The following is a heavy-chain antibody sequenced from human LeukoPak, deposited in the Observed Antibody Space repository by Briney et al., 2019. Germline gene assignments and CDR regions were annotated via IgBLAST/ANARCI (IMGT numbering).Heavy chain of an antibody. CDR2: ISGSGGST. V-gene: IGHV3-23*01. Sequence: GGSLRLSCAASGFTFSSYAMSWVRQAPGKGLEWVSAISGSGGSTYYADSVKGRFTISRDNSKNTLYLQMNSLRAEDTAVYYCARDTYSGSYGGYFDYWGQGALVTVSS. CDR3: ARDTYSGSYGGYFDY. J-gene: IGHJ4*02. CDR1: GFTFSSYA. D-gene: IGHD1-26*01.